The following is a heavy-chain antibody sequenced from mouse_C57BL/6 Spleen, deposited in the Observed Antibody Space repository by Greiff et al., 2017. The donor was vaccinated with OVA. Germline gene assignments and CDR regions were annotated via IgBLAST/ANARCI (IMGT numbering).Heavy chain of an antibody. J-gene: IGHJ1*03. CDR2: INPNNGGT. CDR1: GYTFTDYY. CDR3: ARGEIYYYGSSWYFDV. D-gene: IGHD1-1*01. V-gene: IGHV1-26*01. Sequence: VQLQQSGPELVKPGASVKISCKASGYTFTDYYMNWVKQSHGKSLEWIGDINPNNGGTSYNQKFKGKATLTVDKSSSTAYMELRSLTSEDSAVYYCARGEIYYYGSSWYFDVWGTGTTVTVSS.